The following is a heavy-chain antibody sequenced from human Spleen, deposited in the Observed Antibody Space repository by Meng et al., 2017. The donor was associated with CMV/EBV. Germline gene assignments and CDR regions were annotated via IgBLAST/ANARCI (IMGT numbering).Heavy chain of an antibody. CDR3: AAAQPPKIYSRPPNWFEP. CDR1: KFTFNTYT. D-gene: IGHD4-11*01. J-gene: IGHJ5*02. CDR2: ISSSSSYI. Sequence: GGSLRLSCAASKFTFNTYTMHWVRQAPGKGLEWVSSISSSSSYINYAKSVKGRFTISRDDSTDTVYLQMDSLGAEDTAMYYCAAAQPPKIYSRPPNWFEPWGQGTLVTVSS. V-gene: IGHV3-21*04.